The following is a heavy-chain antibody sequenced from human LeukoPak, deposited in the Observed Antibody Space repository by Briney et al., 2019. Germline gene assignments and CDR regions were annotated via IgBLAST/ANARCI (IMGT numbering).Heavy chain of an antibody. CDR1: GFTFSSYA. Sequence: GESLRLSCAASGFTFSSYAMSWVRQAPGKGLEWVPAISGSGGSTSHADSVKGRFTISRDNSKNTLYLQMNSLRAEDTAVYYCAKVPYDSSGYYYFDYWGQGTLVTVSS. CDR2: ISGSGGST. J-gene: IGHJ4*02. CDR3: AKVPYDSSGYYYFDY. V-gene: IGHV3-23*01. D-gene: IGHD3-22*01.